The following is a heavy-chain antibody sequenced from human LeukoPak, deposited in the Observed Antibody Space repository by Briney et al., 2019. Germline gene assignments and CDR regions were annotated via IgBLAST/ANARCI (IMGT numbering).Heavy chain of an antibody. Sequence: MPGGSLRLSCAASGFTFSNYAMSWIRQPPGKGLEWIGYIYYSGSTNYNPSLKSRVTISVDTSKNQFSLKLSSVTAADTAVYYCARSGELPFLSWFDPWGQGTLVTVSS. D-gene: IGHD1-26*01. CDR3: ARSGELPFLSWFDP. CDR2: IYYSGST. CDR1: GFTFSNYA. J-gene: IGHJ5*02. V-gene: IGHV4-59*01.